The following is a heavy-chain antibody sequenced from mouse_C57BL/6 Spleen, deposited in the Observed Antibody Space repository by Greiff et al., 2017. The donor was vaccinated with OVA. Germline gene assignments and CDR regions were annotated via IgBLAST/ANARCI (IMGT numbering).Heavy chain of an antibody. CDR2: IRLKSGNSAT. CDR3: TAGSSPYAMDY. CDR1: GFTFTNYW. D-gene: IGHD1-1*01. J-gene: IGHJ4*01. V-gene: IGHV6-3*01. Sequence: EVQLVESGGGLVQPGGSMKLSCVASGFTFTNYWMNWVRQSPEQGLEWVAQIRLKSGNSATHYAESGKGRFTISRDDSKSSVYLQMNNLRAEDTGIYYCTAGSSPYAMDYWGQGTSVTVSS.